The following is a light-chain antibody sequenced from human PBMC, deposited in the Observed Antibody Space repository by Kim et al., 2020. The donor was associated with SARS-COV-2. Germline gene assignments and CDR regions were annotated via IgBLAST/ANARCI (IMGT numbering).Light chain of an antibody. V-gene: IGKV3-15*01. CDR1: RSVNGD. CDR2: DAS. J-gene: IGKJ4*01. Sequence: VSAGERATLAGRASRSVNGDLAWYQKKPGQAHRLLIYDASTRATGIPARFSGSESGTEFTLTISSLQSEDLAIYYCQQYKNWPLTFGGGTKVDIK. CDR3: QQYKNWPLT.